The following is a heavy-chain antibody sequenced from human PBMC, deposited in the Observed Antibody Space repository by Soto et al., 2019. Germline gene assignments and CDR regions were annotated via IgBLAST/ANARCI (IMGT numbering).Heavy chain of an antibody. CDR3: AKVGGGYYYDSSGYRGAFDI. D-gene: IGHD3-22*01. CDR2: ISGSGGST. Sequence: SLRLSCAASGFTFSSYAMSWVRQAPGKGLEWVSAISGSGGSTYYADSVKGRFTISRDNSKNTLYLQMNSLRAEDTAVYYCAKVGGGYYYDSSGYRGAFDIWGQGTMVTVSS. CDR1: GFTFSSYA. V-gene: IGHV3-23*01. J-gene: IGHJ3*02.